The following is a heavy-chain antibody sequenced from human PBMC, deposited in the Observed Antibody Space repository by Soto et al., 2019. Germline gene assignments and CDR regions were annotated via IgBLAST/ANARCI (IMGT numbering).Heavy chain of an antibody. Sequence: GASVKVSCKASGYTFTGYYIHWVRQAPGQRLEWMGYINPNSGGPNYARKFQGRVTMTRDTSISTAYMELSRLRSDDTAVYFCARDYWSGDRYYYGMDVWGQGTLVTVSS. J-gene: IGHJ6*02. V-gene: IGHV1-2*02. D-gene: IGHD3-3*01. CDR2: INPNSGGP. CDR3: ARDYWSGDRYYYGMDV. CDR1: GYTFTGYY.